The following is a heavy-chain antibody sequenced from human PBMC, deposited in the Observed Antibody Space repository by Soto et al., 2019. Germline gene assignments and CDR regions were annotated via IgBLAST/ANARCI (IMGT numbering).Heavy chain of an antibody. J-gene: IGHJ4*02. CDR1: GGSISNNY. CDR2: IFYTGST. CDR3: AKHGYSSAWYGSWDS. D-gene: IGHD6-19*01. Sequence: QVQLQESGPGLVKPSETLSLTCTVSGGSISNNYWSWIRQPPGKGLEWIGYIFYTGSTKYNPSLKGRVTILVDTSKNQFSLKVSSVTAADTAVYYCAKHGYSSAWYGSWDSWGQGTLVTVSS. V-gene: IGHV4-59*08.